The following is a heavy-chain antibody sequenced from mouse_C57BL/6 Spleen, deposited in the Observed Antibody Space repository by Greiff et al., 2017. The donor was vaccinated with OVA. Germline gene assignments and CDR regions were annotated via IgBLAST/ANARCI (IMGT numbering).Heavy chain of an antibody. CDR3: ARLYYGSSYGDY. J-gene: IGHJ2*01. V-gene: IGHV5-6*01. Sequence: EVQRVESGGDLVKPGGSLKLSCAASGFTFSSYGMSWVRQTPDKRLEWVATISSGGSYTYYPDSVKGRFTISRDNAKNTLYLQMSSLKSEDTAMYYCARLYYGSSYGDYWGQGTTLTVSS. CDR2: ISSGGSYT. CDR1: GFTFSSYG. D-gene: IGHD1-1*01.